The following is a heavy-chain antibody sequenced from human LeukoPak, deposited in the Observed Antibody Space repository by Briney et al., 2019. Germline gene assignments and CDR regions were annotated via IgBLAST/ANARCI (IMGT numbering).Heavy chain of an antibody. CDR3: ASHTTGYCSSTSCYTDHAFDI. D-gene: IGHD2-2*02. CDR2: ISSNGGST. Sequence: GGSLRLSCAASGFTFSSYAMHWVRQAPEKGLEYVSAISSNGGSTYYANSVKGRFTISRDNSKNTLYLQMGSLRAEDMAVYYCASHTTGYCSSTSCYTDHAFDIWGQGTMVTVSS. CDR1: GFTFSSYA. V-gene: IGHV3-64*01. J-gene: IGHJ3*02.